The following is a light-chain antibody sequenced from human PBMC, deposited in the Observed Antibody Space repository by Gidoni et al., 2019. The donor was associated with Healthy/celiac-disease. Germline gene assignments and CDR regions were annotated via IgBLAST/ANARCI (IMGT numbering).Light chain of an antibody. CDR1: QSVSSY. CDR2: DAS. V-gene: IGKV3-11*01. J-gene: IGKJ4*01. Sequence: EIVLTQSPATLSLSPGDSATLSCRASQSVSSYLAWYQQKPGQAPRLLIYDASNRATGIPARFSGSGSGTDFTLTISSLEPEDFAVYYCQQRSNTFXGXTKVEIK. CDR3: QQRSNT.